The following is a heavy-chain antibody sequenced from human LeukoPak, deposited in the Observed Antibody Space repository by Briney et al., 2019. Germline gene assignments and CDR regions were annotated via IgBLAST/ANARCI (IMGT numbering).Heavy chain of an antibody. Sequence: GGSLRLSCAASGFSFSSYGMSWVRQAPGKGLECVSGISGSGASTYYADSVKGRFTISRDNSKNTLHLQMNSLRAEDTAVYYCAKDRSRYDSSAYDFDYWGQGTLVTVSS. CDR2: ISGSGAST. CDR3: AKDRSRYDSSAYDFDY. D-gene: IGHD3-22*01. CDR1: GFSFSSYG. J-gene: IGHJ4*02. V-gene: IGHV3-23*01.